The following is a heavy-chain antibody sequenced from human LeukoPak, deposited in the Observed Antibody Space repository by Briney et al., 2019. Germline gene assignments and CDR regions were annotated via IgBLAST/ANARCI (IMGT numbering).Heavy chain of an antibody. CDR3: ARDLGGNPPWDFDI. Sequence: SETLSLTCTVSGGSISSYYWSWIRQPPGKGLEWIGYIYYSGSTNYNPSLKSRVTISVDTSKNQFSLKLSSVTAGDTAVYYCARDLGGNPPWDFDIWGQGTMVTVSS. J-gene: IGHJ3*02. CDR2: IYYSGST. CDR1: GGSISSYY. V-gene: IGHV4-59*01. D-gene: IGHD4-23*01.